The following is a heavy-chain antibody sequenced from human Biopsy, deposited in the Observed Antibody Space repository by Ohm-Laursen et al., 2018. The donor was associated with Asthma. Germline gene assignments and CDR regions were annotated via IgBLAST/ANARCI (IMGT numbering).Heavy chain of an antibody. CDR2: VNIGNGDT. V-gene: IGHV1-3*04. Sequence: SVKVSCKASGYNFISFAIHWVRQAPGQRLEWMGWVNIGNGDTKYSQKFQGRVTITRDTSASTAYMELRSLRSKDTATYYCARTYYDFLTGQVKDVFGVWGQGTMVTVSS. J-gene: IGHJ3*01. CDR3: ARTYYDFLTGQVKDVFGV. CDR1: GYNFISFA. D-gene: IGHD3-9*01.